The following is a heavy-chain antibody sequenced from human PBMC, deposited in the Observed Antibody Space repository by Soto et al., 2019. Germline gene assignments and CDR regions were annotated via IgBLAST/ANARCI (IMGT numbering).Heavy chain of an antibody. CDR3: AGGETGYNDGLTRYNDIDG. CDR1: SGSISSYY. Sequence: SETVSLTGTVSSGSISSYYWSCIRQPPGKGLEWIGYIFYSGNTNYSPSLQSRITISFGTSKNQFSLNVTSVSAADTAVYSCAGGETGYNDGLTRYNDIDGWGRRTTVTVSS. J-gene: IGHJ6*02. CDR2: IFYSGNT. D-gene: IGHD5-18*01. V-gene: IGHV4-59*01.